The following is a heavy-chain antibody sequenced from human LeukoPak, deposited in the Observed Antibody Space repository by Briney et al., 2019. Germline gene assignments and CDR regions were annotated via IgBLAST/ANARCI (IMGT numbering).Heavy chain of an antibody. CDR3: AKNSWPNWFDP. CDR2: ISVSGGST. CDR1: GFTFSSYA. D-gene: IGHD6-13*01. Sequence: GGSLRLSCAASGFTFSSYAMSWVRQAPGKGLEWVSGISVSGGSTYYADSVKGRFTISRDNSKNTLYLQMNILRAEGTAVYYCAKNSWPNWFDPWGQGTLVTVSS. J-gene: IGHJ5*02. V-gene: IGHV3-23*01.